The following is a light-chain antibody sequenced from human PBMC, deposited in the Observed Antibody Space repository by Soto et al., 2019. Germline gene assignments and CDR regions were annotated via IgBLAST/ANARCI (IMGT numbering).Light chain of an antibody. J-gene: IGKJ5*01. Sequence: EIVLTQSPATLSLSPVETAKLYCRAIHSVIVYIGCYQQTPGQAPRLLIYADSNRATGIPARFSGSGSGTDFTLTISSLEPEDFSVYYCQQRYNWPITCGQGTRREIK. V-gene: IGKV3-11*01. CDR1: HSVIVY. CDR3: QQRYNWPIT. CDR2: ADS.